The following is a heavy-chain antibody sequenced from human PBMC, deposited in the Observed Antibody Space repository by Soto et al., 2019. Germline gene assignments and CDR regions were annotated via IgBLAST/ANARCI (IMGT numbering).Heavy chain of an antibody. V-gene: IGHV4-59*01. D-gene: IGHD3-16*01. J-gene: IGHJ4*02. CDR2: IYSSGST. CDR3: ARARYYGAKNDF. Sequence: QVQLQESGPGLVKPSETLSLTRNVSGDSINGYYWSWIRQPPGKGLEWIGCIYSSGSTKYSPSLRSRVSMSIDTPKSQFSLKLRSVTAADTAIYYCARARYYGAKNDFWGQGTLVTVSS. CDR1: GDSINGYY.